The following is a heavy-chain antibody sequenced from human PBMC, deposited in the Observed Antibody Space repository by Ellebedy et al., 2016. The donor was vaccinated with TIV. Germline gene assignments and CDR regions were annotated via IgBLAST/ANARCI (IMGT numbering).Heavy chain of an antibody. Sequence: PGGSLRLSCAASGFTFATYTMNWVRQAPGKGLEWVSSISSSSSYIYYADSVKGRFTISRDNAKNSLYLQMNSLRAEDTAVYYCARTYGDYVGNYYYYGMDVWGQGTTVTVSS. CDR2: ISSSSSYI. CDR1: GFTFATYT. J-gene: IGHJ6*02. D-gene: IGHD4-17*01. V-gene: IGHV3-21*01. CDR3: ARTYGDYVGNYYYYGMDV.